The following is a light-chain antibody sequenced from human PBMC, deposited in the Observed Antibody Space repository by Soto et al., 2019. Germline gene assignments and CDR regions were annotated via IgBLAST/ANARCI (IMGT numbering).Light chain of an antibody. Sequence: QSVLTQPPSVSGAPGQRITISCTGSSSNVGAGYEVHWYQQLPGTAPKLLIYDSINRPSGVPDRFSGSKSGNSASLAITGLQAEDEADYYCQSYDSSLSGAVFGGGTKLTVL. CDR1: SSNVGAGYE. J-gene: IGLJ3*02. CDR2: DSI. V-gene: IGLV1-40*01. CDR3: QSYDSSLSGAV.